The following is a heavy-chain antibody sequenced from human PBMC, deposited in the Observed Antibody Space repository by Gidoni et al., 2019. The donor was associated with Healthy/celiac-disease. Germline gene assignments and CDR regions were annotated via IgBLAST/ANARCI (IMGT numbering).Heavy chain of an antibody. CDR2: ISWDGGST. Sequence: EVQLVESGGVVVQPGGSLRLSCAASGFTLDDYTMHWVRQAPGKGLEWVSLISWDGGSTYYADSVKGRFTISRDNSKNSLYLQMNSLRTEDTALYYCAKASGSYYRSSFDYWGQGTLVTVSS. CDR3: AKASGSYYRSSFDY. V-gene: IGHV3-43*01. J-gene: IGHJ4*02. CDR1: GFTLDDYT. D-gene: IGHD1-26*01.